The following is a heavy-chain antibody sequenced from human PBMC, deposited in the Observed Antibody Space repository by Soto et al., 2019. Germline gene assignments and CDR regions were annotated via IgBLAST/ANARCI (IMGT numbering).Heavy chain of an antibody. V-gene: IGHV3-23*01. J-gene: IGHJ4*02. CDR1: GFTFSSYA. CDR3: AAMGRVTTDDSY. D-gene: IGHD4-4*01. CDR2: ISGSGGST. Sequence: HPGGSLRLSCAASGFTFSSYAMSWVRQAPGKGLEWVSAISGSGGSTYYADSVKGRFTISRDNSKNTLYLQMNSLRAEDTAVYYFAAMGRVTTDDSYWGQGTLVTVSS.